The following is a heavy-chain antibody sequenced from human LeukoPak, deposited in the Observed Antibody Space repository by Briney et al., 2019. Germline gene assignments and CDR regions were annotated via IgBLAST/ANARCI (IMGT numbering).Heavy chain of an antibody. D-gene: IGHD3-10*01. Sequence: GGSLRLSCAASGFTFSSYAMSWVRQAPGKGLEWVSAISGSGGSTYYADSVKGRFTISRDNSKNTLYLQMNSLRAEDTAVYYCAKSESVVRGALNYFDYWGQGTLVTVSS. J-gene: IGHJ4*02. V-gene: IGHV3-23*01. CDR2: ISGSGGST. CDR1: GFTFSSYA. CDR3: AKSESVVRGALNYFDY.